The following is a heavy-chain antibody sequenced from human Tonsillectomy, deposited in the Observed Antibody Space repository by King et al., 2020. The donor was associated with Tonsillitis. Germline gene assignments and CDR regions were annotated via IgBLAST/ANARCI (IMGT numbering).Heavy chain of an antibody. CDR3: ASYKYYYGTGSSIDY. D-gene: IGHD3-10*01. Sequence: QLQESGPGLVKPSETLSLTCTVSGGSISSSSYYWGWIRQPPGKGLEWIGTIYYSGSSYYNPSLNSRVTISVDTSENQFSLKLSSVTAADTAVYYCASYKYYYGTGSSIDYWGQGTLVTVSS. J-gene: IGHJ4*02. CDR1: GGSISSSSYY. V-gene: IGHV4-39*07. CDR2: IYYSGSS.